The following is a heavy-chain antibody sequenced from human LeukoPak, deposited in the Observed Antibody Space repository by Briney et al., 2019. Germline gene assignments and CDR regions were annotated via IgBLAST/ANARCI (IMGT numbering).Heavy chain of an antibody. CDR2: IYSSGSS. CDR1: GGSISSYY. V-gene: IGHV4-4*07. Sequence: SVTLSLTCTVSGGSISSYYWSWIRQPAGKGLEWIGRIYSSGSSNYNPSLKSRVTMSVDTSKGQFSLKLTSVTAADTAVYYCARGGSNFDYWGQGTLVTVSS. CDR3: ARGGSNFDY. J-gene: IGHJ4*02.